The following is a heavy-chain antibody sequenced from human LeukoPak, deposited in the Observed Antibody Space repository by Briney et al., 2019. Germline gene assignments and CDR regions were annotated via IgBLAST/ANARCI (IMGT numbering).Heavy chain of an antibody. J-gene: IGHJ4*02. CDR3: VGRDFDY. CDR1: GGSISSGVYY. CDR2: IYTSGTT. D-gene: IGHD1-26*01. Sequence: PSETLSLTCTVSGGSISSGVYYWPWIRQPAGKGLEWIGQIYTSGTTNYNPSLKSRVTISLDTSKNQFSLKLSSVTAADTPFYYCVGRDFDYWGQGTLVTVSS. V-gene: IGHV4-61*09.